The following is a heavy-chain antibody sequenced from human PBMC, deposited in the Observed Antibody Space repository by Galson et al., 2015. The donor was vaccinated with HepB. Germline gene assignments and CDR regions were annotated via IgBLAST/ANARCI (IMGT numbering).Heavy chain of an antibody. J-gene: IGHJ4*02. CDR1: GFTFSSYS. Sequence: SLRLSCAASGFTFSSYSMNWVRQAPGKGLEWVSSISSSSSYIYYADSVKGRSTISRDNAKNSLYLQMNSLRAEDTAVYYCARVVRSDYYGSGSYYIDYWGQGTLVTVSS. V-gene: IGHV3-21*01. CDR2: ISSSSSYI. CDR3: ARVVRSDYYGSGSYYIDY. D-gene: IGHD3-10*01.